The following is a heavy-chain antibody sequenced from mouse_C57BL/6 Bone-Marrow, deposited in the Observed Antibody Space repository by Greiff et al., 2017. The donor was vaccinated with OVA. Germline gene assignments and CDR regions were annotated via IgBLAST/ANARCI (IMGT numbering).Heavy chain of an antibody. D-gene: IGHD1-1*01. CDR3: ARSGTTVVADFDV. CDR2: INPSTGGT. V-gene: IGHV1-42*01. J-gene: IGHJ1*03. CDR1: GYSFTGYY. Sequence: VQLQQSGPELVKPGASVKISCKASGYSFTGYYMNWVKQSPEKSLEWIGEINPSTGGTTYNQKFKAKATLTVDESSSTAYMQLKSLTPEDSAVYYCARSGTTVVADFDVWGTGTTVTVSS.